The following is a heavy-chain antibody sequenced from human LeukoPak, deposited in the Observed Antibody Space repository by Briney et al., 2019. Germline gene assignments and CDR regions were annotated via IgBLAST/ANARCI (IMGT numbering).Heavy chain of an antibody. V-gene: IGHV3-9*03. Sequence: GGSLRLSCAASGFTFDDYAMHWVRQAPGKGLEWVSGISWNSGSIGYADSVKGRFTISRDNAKNSLYLQMNSLRAEDMALYYCAKGWGEFYYYYMDVWGKGTTVTVSS. CDR3: AKGWGEFYYYYMDV. D-gene: IGHD7-27*01. J-gene: IGHJ6*03. CDR1: GFTFDDYA. CDR2: ISWNSGSI.